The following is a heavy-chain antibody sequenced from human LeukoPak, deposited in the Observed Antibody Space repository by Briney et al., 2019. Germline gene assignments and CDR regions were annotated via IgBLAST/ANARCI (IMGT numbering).Heavy chain of an antibody. J-gene: IGHJ4*02. CDR3: ARDFSRGWYPLGYYFDY. CDR1: GFTFSSYA. Sequence: GGSLRLSCAASGFTFSSYAMSWVRQAPGKGLEWVSAISSSAGSTYYADSVKGRFTISRDNSKNMLYLQMNSLRAEDTAVYYCARDFSRGWYPLGYYFDYWGQGTLVTVSS. D-gene: IGHD6-19*01. V-gene: IGHV3-23*01. CDR2: ISSSAGST.